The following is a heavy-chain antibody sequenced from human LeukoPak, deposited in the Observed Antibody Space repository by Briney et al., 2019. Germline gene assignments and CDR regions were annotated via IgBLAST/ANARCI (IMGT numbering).Heavy chain of an antibody. V-gene: IGHV4-34*01. J-gene: IGHJ4*02. CDR1: GGSFSGYY. Sequence: SETLSLTCAVYGGSFSGYYWSWIRQPPGKGLEWIGEINHSGSTNYNPSLKSRVTISVDTSKNQFSLKPSSVTAADTAVYYCARGGWYNYWGQGTLVTVSS. D-gene: IGHD1-1*01. CDR2: INHSGST. CDR3: ARGGWYNY.